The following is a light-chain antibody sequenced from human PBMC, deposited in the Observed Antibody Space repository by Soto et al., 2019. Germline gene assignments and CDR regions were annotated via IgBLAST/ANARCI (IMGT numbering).Light chain of an antibody. Sequence: AIQMTQSPSSLSASVGDRVTITCRASQGIRNDLGWYQQKPGKAPKLLIYAASSLQSGVPSRFSGSGSGTDFTLTISSLQPDDFATYYFQHYNSYSEAFGQGTKVELK. CDR2: AAS. J-gene: IGKJ1*01. CDR3: QHYNSYSEA. V-gene: IGKV1-6*01. CDR1: QGIRND.